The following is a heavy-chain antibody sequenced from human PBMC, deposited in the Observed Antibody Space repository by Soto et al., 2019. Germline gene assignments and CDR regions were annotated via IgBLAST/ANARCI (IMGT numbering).Heavy chain of an antibody. CDR1: GGSINSGGFY. CDR3: TRERVPTLGSCSGGRCLLSDY. CDR2: IYYSGTT. J-gene: IGHJ4*02. V-gene: IGHV4-31*03. D-gene: IGHD2-15*01. Sequence: QVQLQDSGPGLVKPSQTLSLTCTVSGGSINSGGFYWSWIRQHPGNGLEWSGYIYYSGTTYYNTSLKSRVTISADTSKNQFSLKLSSVTAADTAVYYCTRERVPTLGSCSGGRCLLSDYWGQGPLVTVSS.